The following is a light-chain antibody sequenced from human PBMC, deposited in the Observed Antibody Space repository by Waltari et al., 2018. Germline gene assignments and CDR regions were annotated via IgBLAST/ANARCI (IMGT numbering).Light chain of an antibody. CDR1: SSDIGFFNF. Sequence: QSALTQPPSASGSPGQSVTISCTGTSSDIGFFNFVSCYQQHPGKAPKVLVFGVSNRPSGVPDRFSGSKSGNTASLTVSGLQAEDEADYYCSSYAGNYIYVFGTGTKVTVL. CDR2: GVS. J-gene: IGLJ1*01. V-gene: IGLV2-8*01. CDR3: SSYAGNYIYV.